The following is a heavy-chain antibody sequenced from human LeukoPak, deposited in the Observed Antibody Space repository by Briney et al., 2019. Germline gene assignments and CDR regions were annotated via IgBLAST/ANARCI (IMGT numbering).Heavy chain of an antibody. V-gene: IGHV4-34*01. CDR3: ARGVSSSGSGVDYYYYYMDV. J-gene: IGHJ6*03. Sequence: SETLSLTCAVYGGSFSGYYWSWIRQPPGKGLEWIGEINHSGSTNYNPSLKSRVTISVDTSKNQFSLKLSSVTAADTAVYYCARGVSSSGSGVDYYYYYMDVWGKGTTVTVSS. CDR2: INHSGST. D-gene: IGHD6-6*01. CDR1: GGSFSGYY.